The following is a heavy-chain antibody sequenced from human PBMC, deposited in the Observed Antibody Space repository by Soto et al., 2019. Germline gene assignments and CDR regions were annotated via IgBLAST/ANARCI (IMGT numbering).Heavy chain of an antibody. CDR2: INHSGST. Sequence: SETLSLTCAVYGGSFSGYYWSWIRQPPGKGLEWIGEINHSGSTNYNPSLKSRVTISVDTSKNQFSLKLSSVTAADTAVYYCASMVRGGERAFDIWGQGTMVTVSS. V-gene: IGHV4-34*01. D-gene: IGHD3-10*01. CDR1: GGSFSGYY. J-gene: IGHJ3*02. CDR3: ASMVRGGERAFDI.